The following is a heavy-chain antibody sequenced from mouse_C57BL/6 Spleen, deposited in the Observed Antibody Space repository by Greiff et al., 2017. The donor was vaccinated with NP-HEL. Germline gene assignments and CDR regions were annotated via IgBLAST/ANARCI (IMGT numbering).Heavy chain of an antibody. J-gene: IGHJ4*01. D-gene: IGHD2-14*01. Sequence: EVQLVESGGGLVQPGGSMKLSCAASGFTFSDAWMDWVRQSPEKGLEWVAEIRNKANNHATYYAESVKGRFTISRDDSKSSVYLQMNSLRAEDTGIYYCTRGDYRDYAMDYWGQGTSVTVSS. V-gene: IGHV6-6*01. CDR2: IRNKANNHAT. CDR1: GFTFSDAW. CDR3: TRGDYRDYAMDY.